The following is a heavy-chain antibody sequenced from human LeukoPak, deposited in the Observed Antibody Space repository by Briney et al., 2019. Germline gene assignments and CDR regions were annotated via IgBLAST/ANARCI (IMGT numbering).Heavy chain of an antibody. Sequence: GGSLRLSCAASGLTGSHNYVSWVRRAPGKGLEWVSAIHTSGDTCYADSVKGRFTISRDTSKSTLYLQINSLRVEDTAVYYCIVFGDSNHWGQGTLVTVSS. CDR2: IHTSGDT. CDR1: GLTGSHNY. D-gene: IGHD4-17*01. V-gene: IGHV3-53*01. J-gene: IGHJ5*02. CDR3: IVFGDSNH.